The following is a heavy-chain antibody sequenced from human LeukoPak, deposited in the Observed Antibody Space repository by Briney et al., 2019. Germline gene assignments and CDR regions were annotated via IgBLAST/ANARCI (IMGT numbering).Heavy chain of an antibody. V-gene: IGHV1-18*01. CDR2: ISAYNGNT. CDR1: GYTFTSYG. CDR3: ARDEKTRYGSGPPEVEAGFDY. Sequence: RASVKVSCKASGYTFTSYGISWVRQAPGQGLEWMGWISAYNGNTNYAQKLQGRVTMTTDTSTSTAYMELRSLRSDDTAVYYCARDEKTRYGSGPPEVEAGFDYWGQGTLVTVSS. D-gene: IGHD3-10*01. J-gene: IGHJ4*02.